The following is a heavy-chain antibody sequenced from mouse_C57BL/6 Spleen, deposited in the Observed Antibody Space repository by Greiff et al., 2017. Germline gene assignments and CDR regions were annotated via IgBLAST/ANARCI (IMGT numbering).Heavy chain of an antibody. CDR3: TRGYYYWYFDV. CDR1: GFTFSDAW. CDR2: IRNKANNPAT. V-gene: IGHV6-6*01. J-gene: IGHJ1*03. Sequence: EVKLVESGGGLVQPGGSMKLSCAASGFTFSDAWMDWVRQSPEKGLEWVAEIRNKANNPATYYAESVKGRFTISRDDSKSSVYLQMNSLRAEDTGIYYCTRGYYYWYFDVWGTGTTVTVSS. D-gene: IGHD2-3*01.